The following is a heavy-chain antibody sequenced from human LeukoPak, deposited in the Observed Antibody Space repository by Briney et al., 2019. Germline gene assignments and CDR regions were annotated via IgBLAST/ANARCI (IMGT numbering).Heavy chain of an antibody. J-gene: IGHJ4*02. V-gene: IGHV4-59*01. D-gene: IGHD5-18*01. Sequence: KTSETLSLTCSVSGDSISTYHWNWIRKPPGKGLEWIGYMQSTGNSKYNPSLKNRVNIFIDMSKNQFVLNLRSVTAADTAVYYCARDKRHSYGRYFDPWGQGMLVTVSS. CDR3: ARDKRHSYGRYFDP. CDR1: GDSISTYH. CDR2: MQSTGNS.